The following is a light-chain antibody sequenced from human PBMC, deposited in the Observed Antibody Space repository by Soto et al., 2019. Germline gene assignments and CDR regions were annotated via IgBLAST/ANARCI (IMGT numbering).Light chain of an antibody. J-gene: IGLJ1*01. Sequence: QSALTQPPSASGSPGQSVTISCTGTSSDVGGYKFVSWYQHHPGKAPKLLIYEVSQRPSGVPDRFSASKSGHTASLTVSGLRAEDESDYYCGSYAGSYMGVFGSGTKLTVL. CDR3: GSYAGSYMGV. V-gene: IGLV2-8*01. CDR2: EVS. CDR1: SSDVGGYKF.